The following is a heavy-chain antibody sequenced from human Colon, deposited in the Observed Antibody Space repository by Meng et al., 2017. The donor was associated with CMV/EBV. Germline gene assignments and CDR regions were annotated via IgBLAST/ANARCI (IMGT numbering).Heavy chain of an antibody. CDR2: ISASKANT. V-gene: IGHV1-18*01. CDR1: ASPFVSYT. CDR3: ARDPRPDADYLDY. D-gene: IGHD3-10*01. Sequence: ASPFVSYTINWVRPAPGQGLEWMGWISASKANTKYAQKFHDRLTMTTDTSTHTVYMELRSLTSDDTAVYFCARDPRPDADYLDYWGQGTLVTVSS. J-gene: IGHJ4*02.